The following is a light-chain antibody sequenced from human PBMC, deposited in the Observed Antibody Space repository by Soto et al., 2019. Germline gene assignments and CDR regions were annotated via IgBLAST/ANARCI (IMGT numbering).Light chain of an antibody. CDR1: QSVSSSH. CDR3: QQSSNWIT. J-gene: IGKJ5*01. CDR2: GAS. V-gene: IGKV3D-20*02. Sequence: EIVLTQSPGTLSLSPVEIATRSFRASQSVSSSHLAWYQQKPGQAPRLLISGASSRATGIPDRFTGSGSGTDFTLTISSLEPEDFAIYYCQQSSNWITFGQGTRLEIK.